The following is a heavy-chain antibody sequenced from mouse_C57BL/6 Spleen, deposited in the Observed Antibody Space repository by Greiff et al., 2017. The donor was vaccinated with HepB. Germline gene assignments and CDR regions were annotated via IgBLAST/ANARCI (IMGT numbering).Heavy chain of an antibody. CDR2: IWSGGST. J-gene: IGHJ4*01. V-gene: IGHV2-2*01. CDR1: GFSLTSYG. Sequence: VMLVESGPGLVQPSQSLSITCTVSGFSLTSYGVHWVRQSPGKGLEWLGVIWSGGSTDYNAAFISRLSISKDNSKSQVFFKMNSLQADDTAIYYCARNRTMDPYAMDYWGQGTSVTVSS. CDR3: ARNRTMDPYAMDY. D-gene: IGHD1-1*02.